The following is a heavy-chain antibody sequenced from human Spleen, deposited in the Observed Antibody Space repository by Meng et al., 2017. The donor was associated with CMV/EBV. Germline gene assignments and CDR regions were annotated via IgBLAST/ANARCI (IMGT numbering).Heavy chain of an antibody. CDR3: ATRDFGY. CDR1: GFSLSTSGVA. CDR2: IYWNDHK. Sequence: LTLTCTFSGFSLSTSGVAVGWIRQPPGKALEWLALIYWNDHKRYSPSLKSRLTVTSDTSKNQVVLIMTNMDPVDTATYYCATRDFGYWGQGTLVTVSS. J-gene: IGHJ4*02. V-gene: IGHV2-5*01.